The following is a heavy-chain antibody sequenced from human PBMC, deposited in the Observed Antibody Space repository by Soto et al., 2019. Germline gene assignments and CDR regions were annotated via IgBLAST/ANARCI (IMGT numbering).Heavy chain of an antibody. Sequence: PXESLRLSCAGSGFIFSNFAMTWVRQAPGKGLEWVSTTRSNGEHTYYADSVKGRFTVSRDNSKNTLFLEMSSLRAEDTAIYYCAKDSKSVSVSAARVYGMDVWGQGTTVTVSS. D-gene: IGHD2-2*01. CDR1: GFIFSNFA. J-gene: IGHJ6*02. CDR2: TRSNGEHT. CDR3: AKDSKSVSVSAARVYGMDV. V-gene: IGHV3-23*01.